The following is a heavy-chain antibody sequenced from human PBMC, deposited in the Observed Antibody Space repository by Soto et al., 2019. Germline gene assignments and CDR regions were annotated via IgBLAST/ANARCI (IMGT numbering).Heavy chain of an antibody. V-gene: IGHV3-48*04. CDR3: ARDLKGRVREVTRGVWFDP. J-gene: IGHJ5*02. D-gene: IGHD4-4*01. CDR2: ISSGSDSI. CDR1: GFTFNAYN. Sequence: EVQLVESGGGLEQPGGSLRLSCAASGFTFNAYNMNWVRQAPGKGLEWVSYISSGSDSIYYAASVKGRFTISRDNTKNSLYLQMNSLRADDTAAYYCARDLKGRVREVTRGVWFDPWGQGPLVTVSS.